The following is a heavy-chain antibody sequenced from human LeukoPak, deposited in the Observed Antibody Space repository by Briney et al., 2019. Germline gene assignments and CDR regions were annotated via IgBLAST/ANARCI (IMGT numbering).Heavy chain of an antibody. CDR2: FDYRGDT. D-gene: IGHD4-11*01. Sequence: SETLSLTCTVSGASIRSSSYFWGWIRQPPGKGLEWIGTFDYRGDTFYNPSLRSRVSISADTAKNHFSLKLTSVTAADTAVYFCVRGIPRGYHGSKYFAYWGQGTRVAVPS. CDR1: GASIRSSSYF. CDR3: VRGIPRGYHGSKYFAY. V-gene: IGHV4-39*02. J-gene: IGHJ4*02.